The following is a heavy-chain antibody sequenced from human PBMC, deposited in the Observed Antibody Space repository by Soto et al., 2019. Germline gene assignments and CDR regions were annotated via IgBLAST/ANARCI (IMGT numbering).Heavy chain of an antibody. CDR3: FRGGVTSRTFDY. CDR1: GYSIKNYW. D-gene: IGHD3-16*01. Sequence: PGESLKISCKASGYSIKNYWIGWVRQMPGQCLEWMGIIFPDDSDTRYSPSFQGHVTISVDKSISTAYVQWSSLNASDSAIYYCFRGGVTSRTFDYWGQGTLVTVS. J-gene: IGHJ4*02. CDR2: IFPDDSDT. V-gene: IGHV5-51*01.